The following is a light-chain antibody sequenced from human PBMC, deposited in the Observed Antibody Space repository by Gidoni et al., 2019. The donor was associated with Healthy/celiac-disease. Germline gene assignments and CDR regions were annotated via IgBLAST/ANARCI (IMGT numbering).Light chain of an antibody. Sequence: VIWITQSPSLLSASTRDRVTISCRMSQVISSYLAWYQQKPGKAPELLIYAAYTLQSGVPSRFSGSGSGTDFTLTISCRQSEDFATYYCQQYYSFPRMVTFGGGTKVEIK. CDR1: QVISSY. J-gene: IGKJ4*01. CDR3: QQYYSFPRMVT. V-gene: IGKV1D-8*01. CDR2: AAY.